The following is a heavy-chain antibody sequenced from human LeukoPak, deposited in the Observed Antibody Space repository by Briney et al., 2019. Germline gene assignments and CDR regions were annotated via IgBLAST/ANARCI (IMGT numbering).Heavy chain of an antibody. CDR2: IFNTGDT. CDR1: GASIRSYH. D-gene: IGHD1-26*01. Sequence: PSETLSLTCTVSGASIRSYHWTWIRQPPGKRLEWIGYIFNTGDTNYNPSLRGRVSISVDTSKNQFSLNLTSVTAADTAVYYCARHWEYYFDYWGQGSPVTVSS. CDR3: ARHWEYYFDY. J-gene: IGHJ4*02. V-gene: IGHV4-59*08.